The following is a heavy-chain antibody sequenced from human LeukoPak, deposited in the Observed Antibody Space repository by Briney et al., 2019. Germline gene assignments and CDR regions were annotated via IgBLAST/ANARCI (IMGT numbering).Heavy chain of an antibody. CDR3: ARHQKDSYDSIFHAFEI. Sequence: SETLSLTCAVSGGSTSSYYWSWIRQPPGRGLVWIGCLYHSGKTIYNPSLKSRVTISVDTSKNQFSLMLNSVAAADTATYYCARHQKDSYDSIFHAFEIWGQGTMATVSS. CDR2: LYHSGKT. J-gene: IGHJ3*02. CDR1: GGSTSSYY. V-gene: IGHV4-59*03. D-gene: IGHD3-22*01.